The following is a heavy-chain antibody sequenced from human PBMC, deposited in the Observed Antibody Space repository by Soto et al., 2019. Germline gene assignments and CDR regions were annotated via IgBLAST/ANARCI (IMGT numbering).Heavy chain of an antibody. D-gene: IGHD2-2*01. CDR2: IYHSGST. J-gene: IGHJ3*02. V-gene: IGHV4-38-2*02. CDR1: GYSISSGYY. CDR3: ARDGIVVVPAAPQHTDAFDI. Sequence: PSETLSLTCAVSGYSISSGYYWGWIRQPPGKGLEWIGSIYHSGSTYYNPSLKGRVTISVDTSKNQFSLRLSSVTAADTAVYYCARDGIVVVPAAPQHTDAFDIWGQGTMVTVSS.